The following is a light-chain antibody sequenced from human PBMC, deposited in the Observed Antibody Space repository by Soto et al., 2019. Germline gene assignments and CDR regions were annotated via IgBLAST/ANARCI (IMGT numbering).Light chain of an antibody. CDR2: DAS. CDR1: QGISNS. Sequence: DIQMTQSPSSLSASVGDRVTITCQASQGISNSLNWYQHTPGKAPKLLIYDASKLETGVPPRFSGGGSGTEFTFTISSLQPEDIGTYYCQQYGDLPFTFGPGTKVAIK. CDR3: QQYGDLPFT. V-gene: IGKV1-33*01. J-gene: IGKJ3*01.